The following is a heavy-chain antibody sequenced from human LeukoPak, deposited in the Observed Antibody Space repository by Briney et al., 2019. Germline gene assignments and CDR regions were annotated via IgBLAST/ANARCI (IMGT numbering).Heavy chain of an antibody. CDR1: GGSISSYY. J-gene: IGHJ4*02. D-gene: IGHD7-27*01. V-gene: IGHV4-4*07. CDR3: ARGDWGFHRYFDY. CDR2: IYSSGST. Sequence: PSETLSLTCTVSGGSISSYYWSWIRQPAGKGLEWIGRIYSSGSTDYNPSLRSRVTMSVDTSKNQFSLKMRSVTAADTAVYYCARGDWGFHRYFDYWGQGTLVTVSS.